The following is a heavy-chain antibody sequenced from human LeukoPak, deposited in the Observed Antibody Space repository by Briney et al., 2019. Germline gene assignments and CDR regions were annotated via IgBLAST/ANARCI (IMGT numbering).Heavy chain of an antibody. D-gene: IGHD6-13*01. V-gene: IGHV5-51*01. Sequence: GESLKISCKGSGYSFTSYWIGWVRQMPGKGLEWMGIIYPGDSDTRYSPSFQGQVTISADKSISTAYLHWSSLQASDTAMYYCARRVHSSSWYGRESNWFDPWGQGTLVTVSS. J-gene: IGHJ5*02. CDR1: GYSFTSYW. CDR2: IYPGDSDT. CDR3: ARRVHSSSWYGRESNWFDP.